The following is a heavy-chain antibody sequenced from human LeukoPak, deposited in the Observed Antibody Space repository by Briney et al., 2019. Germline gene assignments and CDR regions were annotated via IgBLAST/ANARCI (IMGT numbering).Heavy chain of an antibody. CDR3: ARGRLEWLLSFFDY. CDR1: GGSISSSSYY. CDR2: IYYSGST. J-gene: IGHJ4*02. Sequence: SETLSLTCTVSGGSISSSSYYWGWIRQPPGKGLEWIGSIYYSGSTYYNPSLKSRVTMSVDTSKNQFSLKLSSVTAADTAVYYCARGRLEWLLSFFDYWGQGTLVTVSS. D-gene: IGHD3-3*01. V-gene: IGHV4-39*07.